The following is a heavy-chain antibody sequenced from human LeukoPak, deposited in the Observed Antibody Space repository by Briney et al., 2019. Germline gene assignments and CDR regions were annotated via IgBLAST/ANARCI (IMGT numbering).Heavy chain of an antibody. CDR1: GLTFSSYA. V-gene: IGHV3-23*01. D-gene: IGHD1-26*01. CDR3: AREAKVGGALQY. CDR2: ISGSGDTS. Sequence: GGSLRPSCAASGLTFSSYAVSWVRQAPGKGLEWVSAISGSGDTSFYADSVKGRFTISRDTAKNTLLLQMNSLRAEDTAVYYCAREAKVGGALQYWGQGTLVTVSS. J-gene: IGHJ4*02.